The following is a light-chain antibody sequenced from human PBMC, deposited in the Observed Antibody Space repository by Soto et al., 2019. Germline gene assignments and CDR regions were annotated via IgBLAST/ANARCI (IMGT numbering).Light chain of an antibody. CDR1: SSDVGAYNH. CDR2: EVT. CDR3: SSYVSGNTVV. V-gene: IGLV2-14*01. J-gene: IGLJ2*01. Sequence: QSVLTQPASVSGSPGQSITISCTGTSSDVGAYNHVCWYQQHPGKVPKLLIYEVTNRPSGVSNRFSGSKSGNTASLTISGLQAEDEADYYCSSYVSGNTVVFGGGTKLTVL.